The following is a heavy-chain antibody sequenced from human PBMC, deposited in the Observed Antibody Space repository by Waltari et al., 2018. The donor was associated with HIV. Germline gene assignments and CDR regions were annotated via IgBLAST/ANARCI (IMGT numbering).Heavy chain of an antibody. CDR2: NISSGNTI. V-gene: IGHV3-48*03. CDR3: ARGPPFDF. CDR1: GFTFSSFE. J-gene: IGHJ4*02. Sequence: EVQLGESGGGLVKPGRSLRLPCAASGFTFSSFERKWVGQAPGKGLEWVSYNISSGNTIYLADSVNGRFTIARYNAKSSLYLQMNSLRAEDTALYDCARGPPFDFCGQGTLVTVSS.